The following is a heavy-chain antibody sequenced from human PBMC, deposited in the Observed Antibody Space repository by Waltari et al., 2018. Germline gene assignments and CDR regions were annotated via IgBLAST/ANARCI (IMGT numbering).Heavy chain of an antibody. CDR2: INHSGRT. D-gene: IGHD1-1*01. V-gene: IGHV4-34*01. CDR1: GGSFRGYY. Sequence: QVQLQQWGAGLLKPSETLSLTCAVYGGSFRGYYWSWIRQPPGKGLEWIGEINHSGRTNYNASLKSRVAKSVDTSKNQVSLKLSSVTGADTAVHYCARNVPFDYWGQGTLVTVSS. CDR3: ARNVPFDY. J-gene: IGHJ4*02.